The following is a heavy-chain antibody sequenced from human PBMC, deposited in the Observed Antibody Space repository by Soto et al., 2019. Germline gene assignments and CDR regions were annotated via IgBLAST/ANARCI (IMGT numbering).Heavy chain of an antibody. D-gene: IGHD6-13*01. CDR3: ARGVGSSSWYGGYYFDY. CDR2: IYYSGGT. V-gene: IGHV4-31*03. CDR1: GGSISSGGYY. J-gene: IGHJ4*02. Sequence: QVQLQESGPGLVKPSQTLSLTCTVSGGSISSGGYYWSWIRQHPGKGLEWIGYIYYSGGTYYNPSLKSRVTISVDTSKNQFSLKLSSVTAADTAVYYCARGVGSSSWYGGYYFDYWGQGTLVTVSS.